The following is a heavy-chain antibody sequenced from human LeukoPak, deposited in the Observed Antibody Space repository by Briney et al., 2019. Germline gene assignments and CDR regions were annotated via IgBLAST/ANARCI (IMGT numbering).Heavy chain of an antibody. Sequence: KPGGSLRLSCAASGFTFSSYGMHWVRQAPRKGLEWVAFIRSDGSNIYYADSVKGRFTISRDNSQNTLYLQMNSLKTEDTAVYYCAKFHITGTTPSYFDYWGQGTLVTVSS. CDR3: AKFHITGTTPSYFDY. CDR2: IRSDGSNI. D-gene: IGHD1-7*01. V-gene: IGHV3-30*02. CDR1: GFTFSSYG. J-gene: IGHJ4*02.